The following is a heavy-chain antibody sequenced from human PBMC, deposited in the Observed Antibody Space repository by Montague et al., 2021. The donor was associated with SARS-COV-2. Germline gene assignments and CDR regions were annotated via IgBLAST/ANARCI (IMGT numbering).Heavy chain of an antibody. CDR3: ATPDY. J-gene: IGHJ4*02. V-gene: IGHV5-10-1*01. Sequence: QSGAEVKKPGESLRISSKGSGYSFTTYWINWVRQMPGKGLEWMGKIDPSDSNTNYSPSFRGHVTISVDRSISTAYLQWRGLKASDTAMYYCATPDYWGQGNLVTVSS. CDR2: IDPSDSNT. CDR1: GYSFTTYW.